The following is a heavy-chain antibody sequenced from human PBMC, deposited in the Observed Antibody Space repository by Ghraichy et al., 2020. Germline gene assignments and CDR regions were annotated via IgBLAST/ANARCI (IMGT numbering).Heavy chain of an antibody. CDR2: IKQDGSEK. V-gene: IGHV3-7*01. D-gene: IGHD3-3*01. J-gene: IGHJ4*02. CDR1: GFTFSSYW. CDR3: ARVGGDDFWSGGYFDY. Sequence: GGSLRLSCAASGFTFSSYWMSWVRQAPGKGLEWVANIKQDGSEKYYVDSVKGRFTISRDNAKNSLYLQMNSLRAEDTAVYYCARVGGDDFWSGGYFDYWGQGTLVTVSS.